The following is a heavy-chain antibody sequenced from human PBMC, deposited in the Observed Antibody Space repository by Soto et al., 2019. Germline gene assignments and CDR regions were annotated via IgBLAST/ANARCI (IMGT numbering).Heavy chain of an antibody. CDR1: GFTFSSYS. CDR3: ARDSGYYFDY. Sequence: GGSLRLSCAASGFTFSSYSMNWVRQAPGKGLEWISSIDSSSSYIYYADSVKGRFTISRDNAKNSLYLQMNSLRAEDTAVYYCARDSGYYFDYWGQGTLVTVSS. D-gene: IGHD3-22*01. J-gene: IGHJ4*02. V-gene: IGHV3-21*01. CDR2: IDSSSSYI.